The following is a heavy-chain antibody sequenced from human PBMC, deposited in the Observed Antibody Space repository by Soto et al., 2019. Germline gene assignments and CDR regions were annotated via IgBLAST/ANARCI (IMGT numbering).Heavy chain of an antibody. Sequence: QVQLVQSGAEVKKPGSSVKVSCKASGGTLNKHAITWVRRAPGQGLEWLGGIIPMFGIPNDPQKFQGRVTITADDATNTSHMELHSLTSDDTAVYYCARGGTSGWLKGAYDVWGQGTMVTVSS. V-gene: IGHV1-69*01. CDR2: IIPMFGIP. CDR1: GGTLNKHA. J-gene: IGHJ3*01. CDR3: ARGGTSGWLKGAYDV. D-gene: IGHD6-13*01.